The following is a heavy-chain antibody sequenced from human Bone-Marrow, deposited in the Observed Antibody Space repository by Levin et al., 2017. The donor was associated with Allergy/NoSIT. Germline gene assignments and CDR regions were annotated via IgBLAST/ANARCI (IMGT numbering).Heavy chain of an antibody. D-gene: IGHD1-1*01. V-gene: IGHV4-59*01. J-gene: IGHJ5*02. CDR1: GGSIANYY. CDR2: IYYTGST. CDR3: ARAGNNWDRIWFDP. Sequence: SETLSLTCTVSGGSIANYYWAWIRQSPGKGLEYIGYIYYTGSTNYNPSLKSRVTISLDTSKNQFSLNLTSLTAADTAVYFCARAGNNWDRIWFDPWGQGTLVTVSS.